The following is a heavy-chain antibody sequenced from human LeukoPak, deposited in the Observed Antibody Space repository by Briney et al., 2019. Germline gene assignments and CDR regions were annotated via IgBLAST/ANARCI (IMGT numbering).Heavy chain of an antibody. Sequence: LSGGSLGLSCAASGFTFSSYPMHWGRQAPGKGLEWVAVISNDGSEKHYADPVKGRFTISRDNSKNTLYLQMNSLRAEDTAVYYCAREGSSGYYPYWGQGILVTVSS. D-gene: IGHD3-22*01. J-gene: IGHJ4*02. V-gene: IGHV3-30-3*01. CDR1: GFTFSSYP. CDR3: AREGSSGYYPY. CDR2: ISNDGSEK.